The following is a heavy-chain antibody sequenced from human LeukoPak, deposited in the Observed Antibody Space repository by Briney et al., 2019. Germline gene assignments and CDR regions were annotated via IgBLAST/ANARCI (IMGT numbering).Heavy chain of an antibody. D-gene: IGHD3-10*01. J-gene: IGHJ4*02. CDR2: ISGSGGST. CDR3: AKDRGITMVRGVIGGAYYFDY. CDR1: GFTFSSYA. Sequence: GRSLRLSCAASGFTFSSYAMHWVRQAPGKGLEWVSAISGSGGSTYYADSVKGRFTISRDNSKNTLYLQMNSLRAEDTAVYYCAKDRGITMVRGVIGGAYYFDYWGQGTLVTVSS. V-gene: IGHV3-23*01.